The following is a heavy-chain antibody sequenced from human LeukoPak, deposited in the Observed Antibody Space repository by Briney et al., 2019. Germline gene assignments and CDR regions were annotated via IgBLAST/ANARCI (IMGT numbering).Heavy chain of an antibody. CDR3: VKDDSSGSYFQH. D-gene: IGHD3-22*01. J-gene: IGHJ1*01. CDR2: ISWSSASI. Sequence: GGSLRLSCEGSGFTFDDHGMHWVRQVPGKGLGWVCGISWSSASIGYAASVKGRFTVSRDNAKNFVYLQMNGLRPEDTALYYCVKDDSSGSYFQHWGQGSLVSVSS. V-gene: IGHV3-9*01. CDR1: GFTFDDHG.